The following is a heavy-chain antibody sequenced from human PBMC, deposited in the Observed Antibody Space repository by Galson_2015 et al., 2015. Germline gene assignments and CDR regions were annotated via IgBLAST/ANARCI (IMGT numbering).Heavy chain of an antibody. CDR3: AREGPTTENFDY. J-gene: IGHJ4*02. CDR1: GFTFSSYG. Sequence: SLRLSCAASGFTFSSYGMHWVRQAPGKGLEWVAVIWYDGSNKYYADSVKGRFTISRDNSKNTLYLQMNSLRAEDTAVYYCAREGPTTENFDYWGQGTLVTVSS. CDR2: IWYDGSNK. D-gene: IGHD4-11*01. V-gene: IGHV3-33*01.